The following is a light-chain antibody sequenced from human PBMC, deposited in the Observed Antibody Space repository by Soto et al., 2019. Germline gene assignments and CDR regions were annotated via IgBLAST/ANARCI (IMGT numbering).Light chain of an antibody. CDR3: QQRRDWPLT. J-gene: IGKJ4*01. V-gene: IGKV3-11*01. CDR2: DTS. CDR1: QSLGYY. Sequence: EIVLTQSPATLSLSPGERATLSCRASQSLGYYLAWFQQKHGQAPRLLIYDTSNRASGIPARFSGSGSGTDFTLTISSLDPEDFAVYYCQQRRDWPLTFGGGTKVEIQ.